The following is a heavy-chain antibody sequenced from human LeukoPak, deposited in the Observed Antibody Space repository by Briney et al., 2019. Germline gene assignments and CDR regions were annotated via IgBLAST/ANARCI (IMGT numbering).Heavy chain of an antibody. V-gene: IGHV1-3*01. CDR1: GYTFTSYA. Sequence: ASVKVSCTASGYTFTSYAMHWVRQAPGQRLEWMGWINAGNGNTKYSQKFQGRVTITRDTSASTAYMELSSLRSEDTAVYYCARPIYDFWSGYFSYYFDYWGQGTLVTVSS. CDR3: ARPIYDFWSGYFSYYFDY. D-gene: IGHD3-3*01. J-gene: IGHJ4*02. CDR2: INAGNGNT.